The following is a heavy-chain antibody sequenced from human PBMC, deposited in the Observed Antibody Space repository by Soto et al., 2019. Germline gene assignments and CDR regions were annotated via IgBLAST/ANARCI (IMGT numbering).Heavy chain of an antibody. CDR3: ARMATFGSLNWFDR. V-gene: IGHV1-8*01. Sequence: ASVKVSCKASGYSFTNNDVTWVRQATGQGLEWMGWMNPGSRDTGYAQKFQGRVTMTRDISIATAYMELSSLRSDDTAIYYCARMATFGSLNWFDRWGQGTLVTVSS. D-gene: IGHD3-16*01. CDR1: GYSFTNND. J-gene: IGHJ5*02. CDR2: MNPGSRDT.